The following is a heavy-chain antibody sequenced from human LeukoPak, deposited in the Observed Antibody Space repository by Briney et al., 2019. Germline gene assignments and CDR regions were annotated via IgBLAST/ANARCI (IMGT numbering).Heavy chain of an antibody. CDR3: AKDLGFSSSWYYFDY. CDR2: ISGSGGST. J-gene: IGHJ4*02. D-gene: IGHD6-13*01. CDR1: GFTFSSYA. Sequence: GGSLRLSCAASGFTFSSYAMSWVRQAPGKGLEWVSAISGSGGSTYYADSVKGRSTISRDNSTNTLYLQMNSLRAEDTAVYYCAKDLGFSSSWYYFDYWGQGTLVTVSS. V-gene: IGHV3-23*01.